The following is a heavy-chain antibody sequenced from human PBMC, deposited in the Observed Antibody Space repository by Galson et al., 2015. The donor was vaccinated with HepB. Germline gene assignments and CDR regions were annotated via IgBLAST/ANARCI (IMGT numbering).Heavy chain of an antibody. Sequence: SVKVSCKASGYTFTSYAMHWVRQAPGQRLEWMGWINAGNGNTKYSQKFRGRVTITRDTSASTAYMELSSLRSEDTAVYYCARNYYGSGASYFDYWGQGTLVTVSS. CDR3: ARNYYGSGASYFDY. CDR2: INAGNGNT. D-gene: IGHD3-10*01. CDR1: GYTFTSYA. J-gene: IGHJ4*02. V-gene: IGHV1-3*01.